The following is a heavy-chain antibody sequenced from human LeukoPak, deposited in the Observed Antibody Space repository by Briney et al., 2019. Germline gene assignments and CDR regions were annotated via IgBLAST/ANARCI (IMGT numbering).Heavy chain of an antibody. CDR1: GGSISSYY. Sequence: SETLSLTCTVSGGSISSYYWSWIRQPAGKGLEWIGRIYTSGSTNYNPSLKSRVTMSVDTSKNQFSLKLSSVTAADTAVYNCARYWAPYDILTGYFDYWGQGTLVTVSS. V-gene: IGHV4-4*07. D-gene: IGHD3-9*01. CDR2: IYTSGST. J-gene: IGHJ4*02. CDR3: ARYWAPYDILTGYFDY.